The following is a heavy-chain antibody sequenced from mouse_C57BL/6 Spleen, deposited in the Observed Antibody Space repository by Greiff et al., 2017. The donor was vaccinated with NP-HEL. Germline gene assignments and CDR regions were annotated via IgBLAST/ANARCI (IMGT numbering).Heavy chain of an antibody. J-gene: IGHJ2*01. CDR3: ARADYYGSSPYYFDY. V-gene: IGHV1-61*01. CDR1: GYTFTSYW. D-gene: IGHD1-1*01. Sequence: VKLQQPGAELVRPGSSVKLSCKASGYTFTSYWMDWVKQRPGQGLEWIGNIYPSDSETHYNQKFKDKATLTVDKSSSTAYMQLSSLTSEDSAVYYCARADYYGSSPYYFDYWGQGTTLTVSS. CDR2: IYPSDSET.